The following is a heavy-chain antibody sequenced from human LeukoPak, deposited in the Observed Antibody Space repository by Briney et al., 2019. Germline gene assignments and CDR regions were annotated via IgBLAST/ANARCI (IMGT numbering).Heavy chain of an antibody. CDR2: IHPGDSDT. D-gene: IGHD3-10*01. Sequence: GESLKISCKGSGSRFTNYWIGWVRQMPGKGLEWMGIIHPGDSDTRYSPSFQSYVTIAADKSISTAYLQWSSLKASDTAIYYCARHFGSGSGSYYNLYGYYYYYMDVWGKGTTVTVSS. V-gene: IGHV5-51*01. CDR3: ARHFGSGSGSYYNLYGYYYYYMDV. CDR1: GSRFTNYW. J-gene: IGHJ6*03.